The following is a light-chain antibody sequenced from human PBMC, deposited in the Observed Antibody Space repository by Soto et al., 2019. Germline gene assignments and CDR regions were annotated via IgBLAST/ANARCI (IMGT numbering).Light chain of an antibody. Sequence: EKVMTQSPATLSVSPGERATLSCRASQSVSSNLAWYQQKPGQAPRLLISGASTRATGIPARFSGSGSGTEFTLTISSLQSEDFAVYYCQQYNNWPRTFGQGTKVDIK. CDR3: QQYNNWPRT. V-gene: IGKV3-15*01. J-gene: IGKJ1*01. CDR1: QSVSSN. CDR2: GAS.